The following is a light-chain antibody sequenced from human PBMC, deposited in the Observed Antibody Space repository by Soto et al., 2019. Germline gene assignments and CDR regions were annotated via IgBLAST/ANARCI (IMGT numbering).Light chain of an antibody. Sequence: QSVLTQPRSVSGSPGQSVTISCTGTSSDVDDYNYVSWYQQHPGKAPKLMIYDVSKRPSGVPDRFSGSKSGNTASLTISGLQAEDEADYYCRSYAGSYAYVFGTGTKLTVL. CDR1: SSDVDDYNY. CDR3: RSYAGSYAYV. CDR2: DVS. V-gene: IGLV2-11*01. J-gene: IGLJ1*01.